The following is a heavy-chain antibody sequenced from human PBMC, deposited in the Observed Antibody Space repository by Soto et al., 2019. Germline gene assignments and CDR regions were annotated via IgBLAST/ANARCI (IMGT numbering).Heavy chain of an antibody. CDR3: AKVGSHSGSHYDAFDI. V-gene: IGHV3-23*01. CDR2: ISGSADRT. J-gene: IGHJ3*02. D-gene: IGHD1-26*01. Sequence: EVQLLESGGGSVQPGGSLRLSCAASGFTFISYARNWVRQAPGKGLEWVSAISGSADRTYYADSVKGRFTISRDNSNKILYLRMNSLRAEDTAVYYCAKVGSHSGSHYDAFDIWGQGTMVTVSS. CDR1: GFTFISYA.